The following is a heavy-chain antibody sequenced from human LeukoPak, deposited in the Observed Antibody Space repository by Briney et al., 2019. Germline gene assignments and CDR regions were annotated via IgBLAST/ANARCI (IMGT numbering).Heavy chain of an antibody. CDR2: ISYDGSNK. CDR3: ARSEAPASRDGYNYYYYGMDI. J-gene: IGHJ6*02. CDR1: GFTFSSYA. V-gene: IGHV3-30-3*01. D-gene: IGHD5-24*01. Sequence: PGRSLRLSCAASGFTFSSYAMHWVRQAPGKGLEWVAVISYDGSNKYYADSVKGRFTISRDNSKNTLYLQMNSLRAEDTAVYYCARSEAPASRDGYNYYYYGMDIWGQGTTVTVSS.